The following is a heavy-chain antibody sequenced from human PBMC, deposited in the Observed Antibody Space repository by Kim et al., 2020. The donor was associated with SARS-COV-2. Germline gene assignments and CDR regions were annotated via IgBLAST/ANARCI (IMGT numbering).Heavy chain of an antibody. CDR2: IWYDGSNK. CDR3: AKDSGFEEWLREIDY. V-gene: IGHV3-33*06. Sequence: GGSLRLSCAASGFTFSSYGMHWVRQAPGKGLEWVAVIWYDGSNKYYADSVKGRFTISRDNSKNTLYLQMNSLRAEDTAVYYCAKDSGFEEWLREIDYWGQGTLVTVSS. D-gene: IGHD5-12*01. J-gene: IGHJ4*02. CDR1: GFTFSSYG.